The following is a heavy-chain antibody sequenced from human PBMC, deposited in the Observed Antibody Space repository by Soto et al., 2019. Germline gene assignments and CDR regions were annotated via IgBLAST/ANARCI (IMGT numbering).Heavy chain of an antibody. D-gene: IGHD6-19*01. CDR3: ARERIAVAGTGGAFDI. Sequence: QVQLVQSGAEVKKPGSSVKVSCKASGGTFSSYAISWVRQAPGQGLEWMGGLIPIFGTANYAQKFQGRVTITADESTSTAYMELSSLRSEDTAVYYCARERIAVAGTGGAFDIWGQGTMVTVSS. J-gene: IGHJ3*02. CDR1: GGTFSSYA. CDR2: LIPIFGTA. V-gene: IGHV1-69*01.